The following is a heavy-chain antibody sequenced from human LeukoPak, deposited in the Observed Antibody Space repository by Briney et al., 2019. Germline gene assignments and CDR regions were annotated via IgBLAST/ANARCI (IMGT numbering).Heavy chain of an antibody. J-gene: IGHJ4*02. CDR3: AKVRYGVVVITPNYFDY. CDR1: GFTFSNYA. CDR2: ISGSGGST. D-gene: IGHD3-22*01. Sequence: PGGSLRLSCAASGFTFSNYAMSWVRQAPGKGLEWVSVISGSGGSTYYADSVEGRFTISRDNSKNTLYVQMNSLRAEDTAIYYCAKVRYGVVVITPNYFDYWGQGTLVTVSS. V-gene: IGHV3-23*01.